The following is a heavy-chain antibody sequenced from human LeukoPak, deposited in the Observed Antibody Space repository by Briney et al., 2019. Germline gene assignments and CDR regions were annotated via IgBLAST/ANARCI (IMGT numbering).Heavy chain of an antibody. CDR1: GFTFSDYT. Sequence: PGESLRLSCAASGFTFSDYTLNWVRQAPGKGLEWVSSISYSSEYIYYADSVEGRFTISRDNAKNSLHLQMNSLRAEDTAIYYCATDRGGYDPLDYWGQGTLVTVSS. CDR3: ATDRGGYDPLDY. D-gene: IGHD5-12*01. CDR2: ISYSSEYI. V-gene: IGHV3-21*01. J-gene: IGHJ4*02.